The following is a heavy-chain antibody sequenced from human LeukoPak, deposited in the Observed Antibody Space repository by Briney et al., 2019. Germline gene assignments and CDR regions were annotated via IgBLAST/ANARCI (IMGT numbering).Heavy chain of an antibody. CDR1: GSISNY. J-gene: IGHJ4*02. Sequence: SETLSLTCTVSGSISNYWSWIRQPPGKGLEWIGHSYYTGSPNYNPSLKSRLTISVDTPKNQFSLKLSSVTAADTAVYYCAGVRSTVGWRSFDYWGQGTLVTVSS. CDR2: SYYTGSP. V-gene: IGHV4-59*08. D-gene: IGHD4-23*01. CDR3: AGVRSTVGWRSFDY.